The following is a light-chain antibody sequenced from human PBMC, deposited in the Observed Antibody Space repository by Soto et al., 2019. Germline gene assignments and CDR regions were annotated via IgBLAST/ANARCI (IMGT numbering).Light chain of an antibody. CDR2: DAS. Sequence: EIVLTQSPGTLSLSPGERATLSCRASPSVSSSYLAWYQQKPGQAPRLLIYDASNRATGIPARFSGSGSGTDFTLTISSLEPEDFAVYYCQQRSNWGWTFGQGTKVDIK. V-gene: IGKV3-11*01. CDR1: PSVSSSY. CDR3: QQRSNWGWT. J-gene: IGKJ1*01.